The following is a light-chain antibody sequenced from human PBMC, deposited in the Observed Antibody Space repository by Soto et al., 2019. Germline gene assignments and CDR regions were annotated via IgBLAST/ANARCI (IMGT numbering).Light chain of an antibody. Sequence: EILMSHSPVTLSVSPGVRATLSSRASRSVSSNLAWYQQKPGQAPSLLIYGASTRATGIPARFNGSGSGTEFTLTISSLQSEDFAVYYCQQYNNWPPTTFGQGTRLEIK. J-gene: IGKJ5*01. V-gene: IGKV3-15*01. CDR1: RSVSSN. CDR3: QQYNNWPPTT. CDR2: GAS.